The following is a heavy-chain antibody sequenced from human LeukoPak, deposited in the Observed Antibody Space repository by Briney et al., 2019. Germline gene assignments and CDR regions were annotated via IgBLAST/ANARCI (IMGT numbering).Heavy chain of an antibody. CDR2: INPNSGGT. J-gene: IGHJ6*03. D-gene: IGHD3-10*01. Sequence: ASVKVSCKASGYTFTGYYMHWVRQAPGQGLEWMGWINPNSGGTNYAQKFRGRVTMTRDTSISTAYMELSRLRSDDTAVYYCARGGSGRDYYYYMDVWGKGTTVTVSS. V-gene: IGHV1-2*02. CDR3: ARGGSGRDYYYYMDV. CDR1: GYTFTGYY.